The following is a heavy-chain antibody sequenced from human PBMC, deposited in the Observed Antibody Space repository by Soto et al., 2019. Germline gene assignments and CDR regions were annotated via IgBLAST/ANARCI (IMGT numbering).Heavy chain of an antibody. CDR2: ISAYNGNT. D-gene: IGHD2-21*02. CDR1: GYTFTSYG. Sequence: GASVKVSCKASGYTFTSYGISWVRQAPGQGLEWMGWISAYNGNTNYAQKLQGRVTMTTDTSTSTAYMELRSLRSDDTAVYYCARGEGCGGDCDYYYYYYGMDVWGQGTTVTVSS. J-gene: IGHJ6*02. V-gene: IGHV1-18*01. CDR3: ARGEGCGGDCDYYYYYYGMDV.